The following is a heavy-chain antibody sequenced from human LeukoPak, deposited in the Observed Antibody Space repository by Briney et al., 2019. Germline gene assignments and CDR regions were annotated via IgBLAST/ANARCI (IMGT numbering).Heavy chain of an antibody. CDR2: ISNSGGSI. J-gene: IGHJ3*02. V-gene: IGHV3-23*01. CDR1: AFTLSING. CDR3: AKTPGWRLNDAFDI. Sequence: GSSPRLVSAAYAFTLSINGRRWVSWEPGKGVEMGSGISNSGGSIYYADSVKGRFTRSADNYKNTLYLQMNSLRAEDTAVYYCAKTPGWRLNDAFDIWGQGTMVTVS. D-gene: IGHD2-21*02.